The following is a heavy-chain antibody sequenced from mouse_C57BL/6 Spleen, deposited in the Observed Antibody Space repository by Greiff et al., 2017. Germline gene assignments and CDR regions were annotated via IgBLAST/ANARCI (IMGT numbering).Heavy chain of an antibody. CDR1: GFTFSDYY. CDR2: INYDGSST. Sequence: EVMLVESEGGLVQPGSSMKLSCTASGFTFSDYYMAWVRQVPEKGLEWVANINYDGSSTYYLDSLKSRFIISRDNATNILYLQMSSLKSEDTAAYYCARDYGSRRYWYFDVWGTGTTVTVSS. CDR3: ARDYGSRRYWYFDV. D-gene: IGHD1-1*01. J-gene: IGHJ1*03. V-gene: IGHV5-16*01.